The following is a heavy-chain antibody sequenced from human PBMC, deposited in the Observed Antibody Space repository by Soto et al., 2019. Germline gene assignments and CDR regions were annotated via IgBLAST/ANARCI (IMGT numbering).Heavy chain of an antibody. Sequence: EVPLVESGGDLVQPGRSLRLSFAASGLTFDDYAMHWVRQVPGKGLQWVSGLSWNGVTIGYAASVQGRFTISRDNAKKALSLQMNGPTPDDTALYYCAASRASDSSDYSGSHSGMDVWGLGTTVAVSS. D-gene: IGHD3-22*01. CDR2: LSWNGVTI. CDR1: GLTFDDYA. J-gene: IGHJ6*02. CDR3: AASRASDSSDYSGSHSGMDV. V-gene: IGHV3-9*01.